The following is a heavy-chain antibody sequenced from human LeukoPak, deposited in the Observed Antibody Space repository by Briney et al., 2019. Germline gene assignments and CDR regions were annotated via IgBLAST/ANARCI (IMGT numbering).Heavy chain of an antibody. Sequence: SETLSLTCTVSGGSISSSSYYWGWIRQPPGKGLEWIGSIYYSGSTYYNPSLKSRVTISVDTSKNQFSLKLSSVTAADTAVYYCARMNSSGYFDIWGQGTMVTVSS. CDR1: GGSISSSSYY. V-gene: IGHV4-39*07. CDR3: ARMNSSGYFDI. D-gene: IGHD3-10*01. CDR2: IYYSGST. J-gene: IGHJ3*02.